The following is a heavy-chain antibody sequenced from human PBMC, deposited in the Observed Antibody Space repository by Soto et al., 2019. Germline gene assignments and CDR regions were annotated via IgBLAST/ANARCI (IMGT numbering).Heavy chain of an antibody. D-gene: IGHD4-4*01. CDR2: ISAFNGNS. V-gene: IGHV1-18*01. J-gene: IGHJ4*02. CDR3: AKGVYDYTF. CDR1: GYTFSTHG. Sequence: QIQLVQSGAEVKRPGASVKVSCKASGYTFSTHGITWVRQAPGQGLEWMGWISAFNGNSKYAQKFQGRVTMTTDTATATADMELRSLRFDDAAVYYCAKGVYDYTFWGQGTLVTVSS.